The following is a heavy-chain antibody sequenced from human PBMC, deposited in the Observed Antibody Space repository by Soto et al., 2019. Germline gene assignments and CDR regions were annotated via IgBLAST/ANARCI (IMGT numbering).Heavy chain of an antibody. D-gene: IGHD6-13*01. CDR2: IIPIFGTA. Sequence: SVKVSCKASGGTFSSYAISWVRQAPGQGLEWMGGIIPIFGTANYAQKFQGRVTITADESTSTAYMELSSLRSEDTAVYYCARGSISIAAAGYYYFDYWGQGTLVTVS. CDR3: ARGSISIAAAGYYYFDY. J-gene: IGHJ4*02. CDR1: GGTFSSYA. V-gene: IGHV1-69*13.